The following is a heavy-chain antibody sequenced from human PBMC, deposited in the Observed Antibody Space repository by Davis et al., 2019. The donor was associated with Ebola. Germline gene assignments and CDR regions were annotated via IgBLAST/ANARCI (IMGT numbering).Heavy chain of an antibody. Sequence: AASVKVSCKASGYTFTSYDINWVRQATGQGLEWMGWMNPNSANTGYAQKFQGRVTMTRNTSISTAYMELSSLRSEDTAVYYCARARDFWSGYYIPFFDYWGQGTLVTVSS. D-gene: IGHD3-3*01. V-gene: IGHV1-8*01. CDR1: GYTFTSYD. CDR3: ARARDFWSGYYIPFFDY. J-gene: IGHJ4*02. CDR2: MNPNSANT.